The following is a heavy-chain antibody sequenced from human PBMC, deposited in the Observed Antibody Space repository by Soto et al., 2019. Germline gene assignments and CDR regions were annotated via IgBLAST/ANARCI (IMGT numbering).Heavy chain of an antibody. CDR1: GFTFSSYG. Sequence: GGSLRLSCAASGFTFSSYGMHWVRQAPGKGLEWVAVIWYDGSNKYYADSVKGRFTISRDNSKNTLYLQMNSLRAEDTAVYYCARDGGEHIVGATAFYYWGQGTLVTVSS. CDR2: IWYDGSNK. V-gene: IGHV3-33*01. D-gene: IGHD1-26*01. J-gene: IGHJ4*02. CDR3: ARDGGEHIVGATAFYY.